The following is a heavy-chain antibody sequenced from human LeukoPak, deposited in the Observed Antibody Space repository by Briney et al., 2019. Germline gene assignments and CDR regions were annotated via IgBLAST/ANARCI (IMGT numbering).Heavy chain of an antibody. CDR1: GGSISSYY. CDR3: ARDGAVTD. D-gene: IGHD2-21*02. V-gene: IGHV4-59*01. J-gene: IGHJ4*02. Sequence: SETLSLTCTVSGGSISSYYWSWIRQPPGKGLEWIGCIYYTGSTNYNPSLKSRVTISVDASKNQFSLMLSSVTAADTAVYYCARDGAVTDWGQGTLVTVSS. CDR2: IYYTGST.